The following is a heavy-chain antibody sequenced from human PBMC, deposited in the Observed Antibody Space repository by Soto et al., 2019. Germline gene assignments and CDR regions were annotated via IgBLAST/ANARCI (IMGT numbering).Heavy chain of an antibody. D-gene: IGHD2-2*01. J-gene: IGHJ6*03. Sequence: ASVKVSCKASGYTFASYDINWVRQAPGQGLEWMGWISAYNGNTNYAQKLQGRVTMTTDTSTSTAYMELRSLRSDDTAVYYCARVVFVPAAHYYSYYYRDVGGKGPT. CDR1: GYTFASYD. CDR3: ARVVFVPAAHYYSYYYRDV. CDR2: ISAYNGNT. V-gene: IGHV1-18*01.